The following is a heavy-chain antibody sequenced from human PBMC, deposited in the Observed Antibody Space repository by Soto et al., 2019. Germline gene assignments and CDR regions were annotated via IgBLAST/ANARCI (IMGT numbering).Heavy chain of an antibody. D-gene: IGHD6-19*01. Sequence: GGSLRLSCAASGFTFSSYAMSWVRQVPGKGLEWVSAISGSGGSTYYADSAKGRFTISRDNSKNTLYLQMNSLRAEDTAVYYCAKDVWAVAATGTHWGQGTLVTVSS. CDR2: ISGSGGST. J-gene: IGHJ4*02. V-gene: IGHV3-23*01. CDR3: AKDVWAVAATGTH. CDR1: GFTFSSYA.